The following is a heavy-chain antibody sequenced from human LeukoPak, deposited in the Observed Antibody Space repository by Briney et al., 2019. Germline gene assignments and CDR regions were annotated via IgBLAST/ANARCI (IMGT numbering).Heavy chain of an antibody. CDR2: ISDTGGNT. CDR1: GFTLSSYA. D-gene: IGHD6-19*01. V-gene: IGHV3-23*01. CDR3: AKHSSVWGRIYFDY. Sequence: GGSLRLSCAASGFTLSSYAMSWVRQAPGKGLEWVSVISDTGGNTYYADSVKGRFTISRDNSKNMLYLQMNSLRAEDTAVYYCAKHSSVWGRIYFDYWGQGTLVTVSS. J-gene: IGHJ4*02.